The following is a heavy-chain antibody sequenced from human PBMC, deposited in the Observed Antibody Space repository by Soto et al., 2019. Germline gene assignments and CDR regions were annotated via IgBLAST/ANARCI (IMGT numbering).Heavy chain of an antibody. CDR1: GFTFSSYG. D-gene: IGHD6-13*01. CDR3: AKLAFSGAAADSY. J-gene: IGHJ4*02. Sequence: GGSLRLSCAASGFTFSSYGMHWVRQAPGKGLEWVAVISYDGSNKYYADSVKGRFTISRDNSKNTLYLQMNSLRAEDTAVYYCAKLAFSGAAADSYWGQGTLVTVSS. CDR2: ISYDGSNK. V-gene: IGHV3-30*18.